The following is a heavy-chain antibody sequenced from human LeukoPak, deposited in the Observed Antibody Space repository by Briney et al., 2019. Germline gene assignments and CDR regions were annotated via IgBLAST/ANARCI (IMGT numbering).Heavy chain of an antibody. Sequence: SETPSLTCAVYGGSFSGYYWSWIRQPPGKGLEWIGEINHSGSTNYNPSLKSRVTISVDTSKNQFSLKLSSVTAADTAVYYCARNKAGCFDPWGQGTLVTVSS. CDR3: ARNKAGCFDP. V-gene: IGHV4-34*01. J-gene: IGHJ5*02. CDR1: GGSFSGYY. D-gene: IGHD1/OR15-1a*01. CDR2: INHSGST.